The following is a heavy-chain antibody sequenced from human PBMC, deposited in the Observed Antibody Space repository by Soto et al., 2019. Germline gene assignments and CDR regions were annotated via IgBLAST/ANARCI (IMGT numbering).Heavy chain of an antibody. CDR1: GGTFSSYA. V-gene: IGHV1-69*13. CDR2: IIPIFGTA. Sequence: GASVKVSCKASGGTFSSYAISWVRQAPGQGLEWMGGIIPIFGTANYAQKFQGRVTITADESTSTAYMELSSLRSEDTAVYYCARDPVVTAIPVNWGQGTLVTVSS. J-gene: IGHJ4*02. CDR3: ARDPVVTAIPVN. D-gene: IGHD2-21*02.